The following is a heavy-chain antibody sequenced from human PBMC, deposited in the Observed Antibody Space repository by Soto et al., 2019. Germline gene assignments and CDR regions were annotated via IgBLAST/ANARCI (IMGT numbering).Heavy chain of an antibody. CDR3: ARDTVVTPGYYYYCMDV. CDR1: GYTFTSYY. CDR2: INPSCGST. D-gene: IGHD2-21*02. V-gene: IGHV1-46*01. J-gene: IGHJ6*02. Sequence: ASVKVSCKASGYTFTSYYMHWVRQAPGQGLEWMGIINPSCGSTSYAQKFQGRVTMTRXPXXSXXXMXLXSLRSEDTAVYYCARDTVVTPGYYYYCMDVWGQ.